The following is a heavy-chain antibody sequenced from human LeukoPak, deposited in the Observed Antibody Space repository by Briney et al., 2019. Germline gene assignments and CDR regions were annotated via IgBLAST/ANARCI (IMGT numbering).Heavy chain of an antibody. CDR1: GYTFTGYY. V-gene: IGHV1-8*02. D-gene: IGHD6-6*01. Sequence: ASVKVSCKASGYTFTGYYMHWVRQAPGQGLEWMVWINPNSGNTGYAQKFQGRVTMTRNTSISTAYMELSSLRSEDTAVYYCARGTISSIAARPPAKKYYFDYWGQGTLVTVSS. J-gene: IGHJ4*02. CDR3: ARGTISSIAARPPAKKYYFDY. CDR2: INPNSGNT.